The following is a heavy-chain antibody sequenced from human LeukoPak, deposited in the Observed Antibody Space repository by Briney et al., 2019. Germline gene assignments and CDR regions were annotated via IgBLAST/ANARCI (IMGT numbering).Heavy chain of an antibody. Sequence: SETLSLTCTVSGGSISRYYWSWIRQPPGKGLEWIGYIYYSGSTNYNPSLKSRVTISVDTSKNQFSLKLSSVTAADTAVYYCARHASELYTLDYWGQGTLVTVSS. J-gene: IGHJ4*02. D-gene: IGHD1-26*01. CDR3: ARHASELYTLDY. CDR1: GGSISRYY. V-gene: IGHV4-59*08. CDR2: IYYSGST.